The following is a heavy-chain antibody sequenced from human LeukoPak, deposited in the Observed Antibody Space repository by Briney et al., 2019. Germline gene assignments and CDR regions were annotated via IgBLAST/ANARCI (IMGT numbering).Heavy chain of an antibody. V-gene: IGHV3-30-3*01. CDR3: ADSDGYYYDV. J-gene: IGHJ4*02. Sequence: GGSLRLSCVASGFTSGFTFSYYAMHWVRQAPGKGLEWVAFISNDGGNRYFANSVKGRFTISRDNSKNTVYLQMNSLRAEDTAVYYCADSDGYYYDVWGQGTLVTVS. CDR1: GFTFSYYA. CDR2: ISNDGGNR. D-gene: IGHD2-15*01.